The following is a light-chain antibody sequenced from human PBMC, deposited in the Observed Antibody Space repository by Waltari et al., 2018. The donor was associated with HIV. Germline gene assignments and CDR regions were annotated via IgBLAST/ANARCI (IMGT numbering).Light chain of an antibody. CDR1: SSDVGGYNY. Sequence: QSALTQPASVSGSPGQSITISCTGTSSDVGGYNYVSWYQQHPGKAPKLMMYDVSNRPAGVSNRFSGSKSGNTAPLTISGLQAEDEADYYCSSYTSSSPYAFGTGTKVTVL. CDR2: DVS. CDR3: SSYTSSSPYA. V-gene: IGLV2-14*03. J-gene: IGLJ1*01.